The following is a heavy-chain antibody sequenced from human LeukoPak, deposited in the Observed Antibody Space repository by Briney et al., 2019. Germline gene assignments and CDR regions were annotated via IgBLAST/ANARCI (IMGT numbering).Heavy chain of an antibody. CDR1: GYTFTSYY. D-gene: IGHD2-2*01. V-gene: IGHV1-46*01. J-gene: IGHJ4*02. Sequence: GASVKVSCKASGYTFTSYYMHWVRQAPGQGLEWMGIINPSGGSTSYAQKFQGRVTMTRDTSISTAYMELSRLRSDDTAVYYCARDVGEYCSSTNCYASVYWGQGTLVTVSS. CDR2: INPSGGST. CDR3: ARDVGEYCSSTNCYASVY.